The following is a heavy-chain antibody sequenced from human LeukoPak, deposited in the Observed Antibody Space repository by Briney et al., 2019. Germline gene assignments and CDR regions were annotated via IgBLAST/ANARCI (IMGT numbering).Heavy chain of an antibody. CDR1: GFTFSSYS. D-gene: IGHD2-21*01. V-gene: IGHV3-48*01. CDR2: ISSSSSTI. Sequence: GGSLRLSCAASGFTFSSYSMNWVRQAPGKGLEWVSYISSSSSTIYYADSVKGRFTISRDNAKNSLYLQMNSLRAEDTAVYYCAREWAIDGDAFDIWGQGTMVTVSS. J-gene: IGHJ3*02. CDR3: AREWAIDGDAFDI.